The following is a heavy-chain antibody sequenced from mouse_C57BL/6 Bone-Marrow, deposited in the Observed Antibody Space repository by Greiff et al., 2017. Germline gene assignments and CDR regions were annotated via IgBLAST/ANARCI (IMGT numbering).Heavy chain of an antibody. Sequence: VQLQQSGPGLVQPSQSLSITCTVSGFSLTSYGVHWVRQSPGKGLEWLGVIWRGGSTDYNAAFMSRLSITKDNSKSQVFFKMNSLQADDTAIYYCAAHYYGSSTGAYAMDYWGQGTSVTVSS. CDR3: AAHYYGSSTGAYAMDY. J-gene: IGHJ4*01. CDR1: GFSLTSYG. D-gene: IGHD1-1*01. CDR2: IWRGGST. V-gene: IGHV2-5*01.